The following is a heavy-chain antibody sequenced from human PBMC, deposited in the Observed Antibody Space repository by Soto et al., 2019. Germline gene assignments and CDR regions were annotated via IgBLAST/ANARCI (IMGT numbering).Heavy chain of an antibody. CDR3: AKTPSSDFWSGLRAFDY. V-gene: IGHV3-23*01. CDR2: TSGSGGST. J-gene: IGHJ4*02. CDR1: GFTFSSYA. Sequence: PGGSLRLCCAASGFTFSSYAMSWVRQAPGKGLEWVSGTSGSGGSTYYADSVKGRFTISRDNSRDTLYLQMTSLRAEDTAAYYCAKTPSSDFWSGLRAFDYWGRGTLVTVSS. D-gene: IGHD3-3*01.